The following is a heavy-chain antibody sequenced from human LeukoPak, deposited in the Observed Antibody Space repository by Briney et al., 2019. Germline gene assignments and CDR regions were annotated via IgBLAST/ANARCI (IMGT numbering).Heavy chain of an antibody. CDR1: GGTFSSYA. D-gene: IGHD5-18*01. CDR2: IIPIFGTA. V-gene: IGHV1-69*13. CDR3: ARDAGSYGYHFDY. Sequence: SVKVSCKASGGTFSSYAISWVRQAPGQGLEWMGGIIPIFGTANYAQKFQGRVTITADESTSTAYMELSSLRSEDTAVYYCARDAGSYGYHFDYWGQGTLVTVPS. J-gene: IGHJ4*02.